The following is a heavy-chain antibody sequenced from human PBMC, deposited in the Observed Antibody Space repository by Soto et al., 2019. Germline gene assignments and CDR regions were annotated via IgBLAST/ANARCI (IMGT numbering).Heavy chain of an antibody. CDR2: ISAYNGNT. J-gene: IGHJ4*02. CDR1: GYTFTSYG. D-gene: IGHD6-19*01. Sequence: EASVKVSCKASGYTFTSYGISWVRQAPGQGLEWMGWISAYNGNTKYAQKLQGRVTMTTDTSTSTAYMEVRSLRSDDTAVYYCARDLAVGLVDYWGQGTLVTVPS. V-gene: IGHV1-18*01. CDR3: ARDLAVGLVDY.